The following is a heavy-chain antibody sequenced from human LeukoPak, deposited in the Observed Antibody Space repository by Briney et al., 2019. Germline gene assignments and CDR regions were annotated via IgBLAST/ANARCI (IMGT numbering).Heavy chain of an antibody. V-gene: IGHV4-59*01. D-gene: IGHD3-22*01. CDR3: ARGYYDSSGDAFDI. Sequence: SETLSLTCTVSGGSISSYYWSWIRQPPGKGLEWIGYIYYSGSTTYNPSLKSRVTISVDTSKNQFSLKLSSVTAADTAVYYCARGYYDSSGDAFDIWGQGTMVTVSS. CDR1: GGSISSYY. J-gene: IGHJ3*02. CDR2: IYYSGST.